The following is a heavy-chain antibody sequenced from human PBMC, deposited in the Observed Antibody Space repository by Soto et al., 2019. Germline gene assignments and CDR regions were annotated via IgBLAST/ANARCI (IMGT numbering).Heavy chain of an antibody. Sequence: EGQLVESGGGLVQPGGALRLSCTVSGFTFTDYSLNWVRQAPGKGLEWLSYISASRTTIYYAGSVRGRFTVSRDNAKNSLYLQMNSLRDEDTAVYYCARDGRRGYDLDVWGQGTIVTVSS. CDR1: GFTFTDYS. D-gene: IGHD1-26*01. V-gene: IGHV3-48*02. J-gene: IGHJ6*02. CDR2: ISASRTTI. CDR3: ARDGRRGYDLDV.